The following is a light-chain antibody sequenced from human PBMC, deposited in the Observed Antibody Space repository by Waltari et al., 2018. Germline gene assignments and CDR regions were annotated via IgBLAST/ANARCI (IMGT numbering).Light chain of an antibody. CDR1: SSDIGGYNY. CDR3: SSYTSSSTFVV. Sequence: QSALTQPASVSGSPGQSITISCTGTSSDIGGYNYVSWYQQHPGKVPKLMIFDVSYRPSVISERFSGSKSGNTASLTISGLQAEDEADYYCSSYTSSSTFVVFGGGTKLTVL. J-gene: IGLJ2*01. CDR2: DVS. V-gene: IGLV2-14*03.